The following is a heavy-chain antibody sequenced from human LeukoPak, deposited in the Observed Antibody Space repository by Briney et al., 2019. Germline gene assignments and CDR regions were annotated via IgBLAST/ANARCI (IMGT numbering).Heavy chain of an antibody. CDR3: ARRLPIGRSGYLGHFDY. J-gene: IGHJ4*02. Sequence: SETLSLTCTVSGGSISSYYWSWIRQPPGKGLEWIGSIYHSGSTYYNPSLKSRVTISVDTSKNQFSLKLSSVTAADTAVYYCARRLPIGRSGYLGHFDYWGQGTLVTVSS. CDR1: GGSISSYY. V-gene: IGHV4-59*08. CDR2: IYHSGST. D-gene: IGHD3-3*01.